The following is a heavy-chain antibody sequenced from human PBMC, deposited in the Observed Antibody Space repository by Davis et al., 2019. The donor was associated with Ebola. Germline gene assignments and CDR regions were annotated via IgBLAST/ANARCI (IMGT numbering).Heavy chain of an antibody. J-gene: IGHJ5*02. Sequence: SETLSLTCAVYGGSFSGYYWSWIRQPPGKGLEWIGYIYYSGSTYYNPSLKSRVTISVDTSKNQFSLKLSSVTAADTAVYYCARLVVVAAIGFGWFDPWGQGTLVTVSS. CDR1: GGSFSGYY. D-gene: IGHD2-15*01. V-gene: IGHV4-30-4*08. CDR2: IYYSGST. CDR3: ARLVVVAAIGFGWFDP.